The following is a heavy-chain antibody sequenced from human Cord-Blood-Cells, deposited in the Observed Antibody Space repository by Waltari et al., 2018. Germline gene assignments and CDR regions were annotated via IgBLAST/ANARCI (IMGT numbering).Heavy chain of an antibody. V-gene: IGHV3-33*01. CDR3: ARETSGSYDY. CDR1: GFTFSSYG. J-gene: IGHJ4*02. D-gene: IGHD1-26*01. CDR2: IWDDGSNK. Sequence: QVQLVESGGGVVQPGRSLRLSCAASGFTFSSYGMHWVSQAPGKGLEWVAVIWDDGSNKYYADSVKGRFTISRDNSKNTLYLQMNSLRAEDTAVYYCARETSGSYDYWGQGTLVTVSS.